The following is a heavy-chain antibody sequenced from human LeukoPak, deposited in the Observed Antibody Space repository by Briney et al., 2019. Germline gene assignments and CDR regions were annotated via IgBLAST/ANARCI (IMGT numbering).Heavy chain of an antibody. CDR3: AKDQGGVDY. CDR2: IDHSGNV. CDR1: GHSLSSGSGYY. V-gene: IGHV4-38-2*02. J-gene: IGHJ4*02. Sequence: SETLSLTCTVSGHSLSSGSGYYWAWIRQPPGKGLEWIGSIDHSGNVYYNPSLKSRVTISVDTSKNQFSLKLSSVTAADTAVYYCAKDQGGVDYWGQGTLVAVSS.